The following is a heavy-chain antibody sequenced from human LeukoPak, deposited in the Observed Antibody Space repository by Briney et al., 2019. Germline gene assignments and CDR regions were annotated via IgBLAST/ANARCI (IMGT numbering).Heavy chain of an antibody. CDR2: IYTSGST. Sequence: SETLSLTCTVSGGAISSYYWSWIRQPPGKGLEWIGYIYTSGSTNYNPSLKSRVTISVDTSKNQFSLKLSSVTAADTAVYYCARHKPRDTGWFDPWGQGTLVTVS. CDR3: ARHKPRDTGWFDP. V-gene: IGHV4-4*09. J-gene: IGHJ5*02. CDR1: GGAISSYY.